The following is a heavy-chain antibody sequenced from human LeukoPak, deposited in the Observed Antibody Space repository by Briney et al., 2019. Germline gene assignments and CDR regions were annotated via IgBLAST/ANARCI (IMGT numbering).Heavy chain of an antibody. J-gene: IGHJ4*02. CDR3: ARDLDNSGWYVFDN. Sequence: SETLSLTCTVSGGSISRYYWSWIRQPPGKGLEWIGYIHYSGSANSNPSLKSRVTISVDTSKNQFSLKLRSVTAADTAVYYCARDLDNSGWYVFDNWGQGNLVTVSS. CDR2: IHYSGSA. D-gene: IGHD6-19*01. CDR1: GGSISRYY. V-gene: IGHV4-59*01.